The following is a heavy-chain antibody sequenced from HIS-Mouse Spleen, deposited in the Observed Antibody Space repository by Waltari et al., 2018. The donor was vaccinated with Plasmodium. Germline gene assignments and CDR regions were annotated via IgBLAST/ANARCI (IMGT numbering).Heavy chain of an antibody. J-gene: IGHJ3*02. CDR1: VFIFSIYA. Sequence: QVQLVESGGGVVQPWRSLRLSCAASVFIFSIYAMNWVRQAPGKGLEWVAVIWYDGSNKYYADSVKGRFTISRDNSKNTLYLQMNSLRAEDTAVYYCAKEEGNWNDDDAFDIWGQGTMVTVSS. V-gene: IGHV3-33*06. D-gene: IGHD1-1*01. CDR3: AKEEGNWNDDDAFDI. CDR2: IWYDGSNK.